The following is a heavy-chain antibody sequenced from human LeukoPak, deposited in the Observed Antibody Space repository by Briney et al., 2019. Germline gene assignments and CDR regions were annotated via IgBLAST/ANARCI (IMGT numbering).Heavy chain of an antibody. J-gene: IGHJ4*02. CDR1: GFTFSTYT. Sequence: GGSLRLSCAASGFTFSTYTMNWVRQAPGKGLEWVGRIKSKSDGGTTDYAAPVKGRFTISRDDSKNTLFLQVNSLKIEDTAVYYCTTVTLRPVGLWGQGTLVTVSS. CDR2: IKSKSDGGTT. V-gene: IGHV3-15*05. D-gene: IGHD3-10*01. CDR3: TTVTLRPVGL.